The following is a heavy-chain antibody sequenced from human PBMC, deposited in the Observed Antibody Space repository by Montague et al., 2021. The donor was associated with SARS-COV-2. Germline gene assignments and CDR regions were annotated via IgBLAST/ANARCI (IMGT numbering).Heavy chain of an antibody. Sequence: SETLSLTCTVTGGPISGSSDYWGWIRQSPGKGLEWIASVDYSGNTXYRPSLKSRLTISVDTSKNQFSLKLNSVTAADTALYYCARRGYSYGWGDWGQGTLVTVAS. CDR3: ARRGYSYGWGD. J-gene: IGHJ4*02. D-gene: IGHD5-18*01. CDR2: VDYSGNT. CDR1: GGPISGSSDY. V-gene: IGHV4-39*01.